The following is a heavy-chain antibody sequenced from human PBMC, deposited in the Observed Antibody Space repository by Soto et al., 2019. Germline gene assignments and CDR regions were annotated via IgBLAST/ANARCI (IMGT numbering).Heavy chain of an antibody. D-gene: IGHD2-21*01. Sequence: EVQLVESGGGLVQPGGSLRLSCAASGVTVTTNYFSWVRQAPGQGLEWVSGIYSDGSKHYADSVKGRFTISRDNSKNTLYLQMHTLRAEDTGVYYCKRDPTTSIVTDYWGQGTLVTVSS. J-gene: IGHJ4*02. V-gene: IGHV3-66*01. CDR1: GVTVTTNY. CDR2: IYSDGSK. CDR3: KRDPTTSIVTDY.